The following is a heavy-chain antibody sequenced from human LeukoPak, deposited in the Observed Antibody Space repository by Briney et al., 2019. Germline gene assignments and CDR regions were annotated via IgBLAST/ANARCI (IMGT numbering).Heavy chain of an antibody. D-gene: IGHD2-15*01. V-gene: IGHV1-2*02. CDR2: INPNSGGT. CDR1: GYTFTGYY. CDR3: ARDAGSWYYYYYMDV. J-gene: IGHJ6*03. Sequence: ASVKVSCKASGYTFTGYYMHWVRQAPGQGLEWMGWINPNSGGTNYAQKFQGRVTMTRDTSISTAYMELSRLRSGDTAVYYCARDAGSWYYYYYMDVWGKGTTVTVSS.